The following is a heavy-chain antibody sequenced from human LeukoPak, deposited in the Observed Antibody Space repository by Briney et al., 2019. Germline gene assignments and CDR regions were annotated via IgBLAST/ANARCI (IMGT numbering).Heavy chain of an antibody. CDR2: IHHSGST. J-gene: IGHJ6*03. CDR3: ARNDYYYYYYMDV. Sequence: SETLSLTCTVSGYSISSGFFWGWIRQPPGKGLEWIASIHHSGSTYYNPSLKSRVTISVDTSKNQFSLKLSSVTAADTAVYYCARNDYYYYYYMDVWGKGTTVTVSS. V-gene: IGHV4-38-2*02. CDR1: GYSISSGFF.